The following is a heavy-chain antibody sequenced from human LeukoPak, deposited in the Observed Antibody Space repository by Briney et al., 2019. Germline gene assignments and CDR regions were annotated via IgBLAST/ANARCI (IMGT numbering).Heavy chain of an antibody. Sequence: ASVKVSCKASGYTFTGYYMHLVRQAPGQGLEWMGWINPNSGGTNYAQKFQGRGTMTRDTSISTAYMELSRLRSDDTAVYYCARGDPMVEYYFDYWGQGTLVTVSS. V-gene: IGHV1-2*02. CDR2: INPNSGGT. D-gene: IGHD3-16*01. CDR3: ARGDPMVEYYFDY. CDR1: GYTFTGYY. J-gene: IGHJ4*02.